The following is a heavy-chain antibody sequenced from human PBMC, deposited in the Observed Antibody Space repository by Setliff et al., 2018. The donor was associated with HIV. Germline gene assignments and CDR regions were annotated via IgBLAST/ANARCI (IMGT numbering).Heavy chain of an antibody. V-gene: IGHV1-8*03. CDR3: ARGRGRYYDSRSYLDY. D-gene: IGHD3-22*01. J-gene: IGHJ4*02. Sequence: GASVKVSCKTSGYTFTSYDINWVRQATGQGLEWMGWMTPNSGNRGYEQKFQGRVTISRNTSRSTAYMELSGLRSEDTAVYYCARGRGRYYDSRSYLDYWGQGTLVTVSS. CDR2: MTPNSGNR. CDR1: GYTFTSYD.